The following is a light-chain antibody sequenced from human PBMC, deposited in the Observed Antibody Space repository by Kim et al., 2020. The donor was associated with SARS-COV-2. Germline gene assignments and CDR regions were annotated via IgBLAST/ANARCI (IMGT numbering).Light chain of an antibody. V-gene: IGLV3-21*01. CDR2: YGS. CDR3: QVWDTDGDQPV. Sequence: SYELTQPPSVSVAPGKTARITCAGNNIGSKSVHWYQQKPGRAPVLVIYYGSDRPSGIPERFSGSNSGNTATLTISGVGAADEADYYCQVWDTDGDQPVFGTGTKVTVL. CDR1: NIGSKS. J-gene: IGLJ1*01.